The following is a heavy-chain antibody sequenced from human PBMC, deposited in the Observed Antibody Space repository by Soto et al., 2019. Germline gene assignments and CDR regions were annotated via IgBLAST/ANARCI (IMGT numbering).Heavy chain of an antibody. CDR3: AREYYGLLTGYYTDY. Sequence: EVQLVESGGDLVQRGGSLRLSCAASGFPFSSYWMHWGRHPPGKGLDWVARISGEGVTTYYADSVTGRFTVSRDNAKNTLSLQISGLRDEDTAVYYCAREYYGLLTGYYTDYWGQGTLVSVSS. CDR2: ISGEGVTT. CDR1: GFPFSSYW. J-gene: IGHJ4*02. D-gene: IGHD3-9*01. V-gene: IGHV3-74*01.